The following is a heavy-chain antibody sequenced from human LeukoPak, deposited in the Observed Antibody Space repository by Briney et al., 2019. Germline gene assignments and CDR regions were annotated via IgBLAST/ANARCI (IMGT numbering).Heavy chain of an antibody. CDR1: GGSIISYY. CDR2: IYPTGST. J-gene: IGHJ6*02. Sequence: SSETLSLTCTVSGGSIISYYWSWLRQPAGKGLEWIGRIYPTGSTNYNPSLKSRVTISVDTSKNQFSLKLSSVTAADTAVYYCARGLVVDIVVVPAPGGYYYGMDVWGQGTTVTVSS. V-gene: IGHV4-4*07. D-gene: IGHD2-2*03. CDR3: ARGLVVDIVVVPAPGGYYYGMDV.